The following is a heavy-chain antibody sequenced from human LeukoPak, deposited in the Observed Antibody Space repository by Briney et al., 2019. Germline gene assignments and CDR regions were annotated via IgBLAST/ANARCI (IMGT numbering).Heavy chain of an antibody. CDR2: FDPEDGET. CDR1: GYTLTELS. Sequence: ASVNVSCKVSGYTLTELSMHWVRQAPGKGLEWMGGFDPEDGETIYAQKFQGRVTMTEDTSTDTAYMELSSPRSEDTAVYYCATNGDGWELLKRYFDYWGQGTLVTVSS. CDR3: ATNGDGWELLKRYFDY. J-gene: IGHJ4*02. V-gene: IGHV1-24*01. D-gene: IGHD1-26*01.